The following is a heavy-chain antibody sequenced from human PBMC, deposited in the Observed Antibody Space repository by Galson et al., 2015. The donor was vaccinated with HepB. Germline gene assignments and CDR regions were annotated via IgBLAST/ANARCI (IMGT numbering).Heavy chain of an antibody. D-gene: IGHD5-12*01. CDR1: GFTFSSYS. J-gene: IGHJ6*02. CDR3: TRDLEDVDGYSGYDGYYYYGMDV. V-gene: IGHV3-49*04. CDR2: IRSKAYGGTT. Sequence: SLRLSCAASGFTFSSYSMNWVRQAPGKGLEWVGFIRSKAYGGTTEYAASVKGRFTISRDDSKSIAYLQMNSLKTEDTAVYYCTRDLEDVDGYSGYDGYYYYGMDVWGQGTTVTVSS.